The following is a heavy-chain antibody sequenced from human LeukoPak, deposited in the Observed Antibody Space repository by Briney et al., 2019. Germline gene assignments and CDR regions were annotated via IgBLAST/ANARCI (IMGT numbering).Heavy chain of an antibody. J-gene: IGHJ4*02. CDR1: GFTFSSSA. V-gene: IGHV3-23*01. CDR2: ISNNGGYT. CDR3: AKSSYYDSSGYYREYYFDH. D-gene: IGHD3-22*01. Sequence: GGSLRLSCAASGFTFSSSAMSWVRQAPGKGLEWVSAISNNGGYTYYADSVQGRFTISRDNSKSTLYLQMNSLRAEDTAAYYCAKSSYYDSSGYYREYYFDHWGQGTLVTVSS.